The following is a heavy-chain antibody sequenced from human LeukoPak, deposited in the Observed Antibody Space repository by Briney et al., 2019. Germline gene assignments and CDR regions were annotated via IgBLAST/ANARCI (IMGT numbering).Heavy chain of an antibody. Sequence: GGSLRLSCAASGFTFDDYAMHWVRQAPGKGLEWVSLISGDGGSTYYADSVKGRFTISRDNSKNTLYLQMNSLRAEDTAVYYCAKEVVVITYFDYWGQGTLVTVSS. CDR1: GFTFDDYA. D-gene: IGHD3-22*01. CDR3: AKEVVVITYFDY. J-gene: IGHJ4*02. CDR2: ISGDGGST. V-gene: IGHV3-43*02.